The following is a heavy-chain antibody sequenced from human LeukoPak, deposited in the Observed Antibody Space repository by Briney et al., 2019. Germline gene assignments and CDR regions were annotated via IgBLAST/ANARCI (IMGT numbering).Heavy chain of an antibody. CDR1: GFTFSSYA. D-gene: IGHD6-13*01. V-gene: IGHV3-23*01. Sequence: GGSLRLSCAASGFTFSSYAMSWVRQAPGRGLEWVSAISGSGGSTYYADSVKGRFTISRDNSKNTLYLQMNSLRAEDTAVYYCAKDRSSSWPTGRYYYGMDVWGQGTTVTVSS. J-gene: IGHJ6*02. CDR3: AKDRSSSWPTGRYYYGMDV. CDR2: ISGSGGST.